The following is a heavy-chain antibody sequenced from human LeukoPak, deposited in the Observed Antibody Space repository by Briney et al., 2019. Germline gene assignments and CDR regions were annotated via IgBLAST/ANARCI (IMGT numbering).Heavy chain of an antibody. CDR1: GFTVSSNY. Sequence: PGGSLRLSCAASGFTVSSNYMSWVRQAPGKGPEWVSVIYSGGSTYYADSVKGRFTISRDNSKNTLYLQMNSLRAEDTAVYYCARDQKHGYTYGYPLDYWGQGTLVTVSS. V-gene: IGHV3-66*01. CDR3: ARDQKHGYTYGYPLDY. D-gene: IGHD5-18*01. J-gene: IGHJ4*02. CDR2: IYSGGST.